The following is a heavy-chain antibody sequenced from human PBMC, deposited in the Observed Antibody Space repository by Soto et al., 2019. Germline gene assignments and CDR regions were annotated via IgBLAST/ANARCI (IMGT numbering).Heavy chain of an antibody. CDR2: ITSSGSTT. CDR1: GFTFSDYY. CDR3: ARERYGYGPDYFDD. D-gene: IGHD5-18*01. Sequence: GGSLRLFCAASGFTFSDYYMSWIRQAPGKGLEWVSFITSSGSTTYYTDSVKGRITISRDNAKNSLYLQMNSLRAEDTAVYYCARERYGYGPDYFDDWGQGTLVTVSS. V-gene: IGHV3-11*01. J-gene: IGHJ4*02.